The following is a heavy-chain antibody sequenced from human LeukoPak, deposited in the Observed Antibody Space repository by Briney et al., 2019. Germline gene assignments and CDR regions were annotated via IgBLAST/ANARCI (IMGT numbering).Heavy chain of an antibody. CDR3: AKNHFETGTFHFDY. V-gene: IGHV3-30*02. CDR1: GFTFSSYG. Sequence: GGSLRLSCAASGFTFSSYGMHWVRQAPGKGLEWVAFIRYDGSNKYYADSVKGRFTISRDNSKNTLYLQMNSLRAEDTAVYYCAKNHFETGTFHFDYWGQGTLVTVSS. J-gene: IGHJ4*02. CDR2: IRYDGSNK. D-gene: IGHD1-1*01.